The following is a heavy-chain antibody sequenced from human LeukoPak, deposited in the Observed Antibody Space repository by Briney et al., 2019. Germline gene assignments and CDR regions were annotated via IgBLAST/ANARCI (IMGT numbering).Heavy chain of an antibody. CDR1: GFTFSSYS. V-gene: IGHV3-21*01. CDR2: ISSSGSYI. D-gene: IGHD2-2*01. J-gene: IGHJ4*02. CDR3: ARALTAPSDY. Sequence: GGSLRLSCAASGFTFSSYSMNWVRQAPGKGLELVSSISSSGSYIYYADSVKGRFTISRDNAKNSLYLQMNSLRAADTAVYYSARALTAPSDYWGQGTLVTVSS.